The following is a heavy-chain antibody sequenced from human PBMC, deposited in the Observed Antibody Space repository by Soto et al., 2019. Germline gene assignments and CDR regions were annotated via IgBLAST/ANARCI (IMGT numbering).Heavy chain of an antibody. Sequence: QVQLVQSGAEVKKPGSSVKVSCKASGGTFSSYAISWVRQAPGQGLEWMGGIIPIFGTANYAQQFQGRVTITADESTSTAYMELSSLRSEDTAVYYCARGLDSSGYPQVAFDIWGQGTMVTVSS. CDR3: ARGLDSSGYPQVAFDI. CDR2: IIPIFGTA. V-gene: IGHV1-69*01. CDR1: GGTFSSYA. J-gene: IGHJ3*02. D-gene: IGHD3-22*01.